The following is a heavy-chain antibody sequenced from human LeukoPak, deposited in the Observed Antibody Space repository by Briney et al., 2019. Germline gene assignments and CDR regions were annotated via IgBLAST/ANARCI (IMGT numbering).Heavy chain of an antibody. J-gene: IGHJ4*02. Sequence: GGSLRLSGAASGFTFSSYAMHWVRQAPGKGLEWVAVISYDGSNKYYADSVKGRFTISRDNSKNTLYLQMNSLRAEDTAVYYCARTTEVLLWFGELEYWGQGTLVTVSS. CDR2: ISYDGSNK. CDR3: ARTTEVLLWFGELEY. D-gene: IGHD3-10*01. V-gene: IGHV3-30*04. CDR1: GFTFSSYA.